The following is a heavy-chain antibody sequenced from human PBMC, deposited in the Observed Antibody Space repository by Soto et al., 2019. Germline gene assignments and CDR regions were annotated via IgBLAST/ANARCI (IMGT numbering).Heavy chain of an antibody. V-gene: IGHV1-8*01. J-gene: IGHJ4*02. Sequence: GASVKVSCKASGYTFTSYDINWVRQATGQGLEWMGWMNPNSGNTGYAQKFQGRVTMTRNTSISTAYMELSSLRSEDTAVYYCARGARPTRPRTRGGYYFDYWGQGTLVTVSS. D-gene: IGHD3-16*01. CDR2: MNPNSGNT. CDR1: GYTFTSYD. CDR3: ARGARPTRPRTRGGYYFDY.